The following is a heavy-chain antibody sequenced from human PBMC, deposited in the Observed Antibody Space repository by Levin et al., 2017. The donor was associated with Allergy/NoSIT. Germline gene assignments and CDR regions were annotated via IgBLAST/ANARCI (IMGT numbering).Heavy chain of an antibody. J-gene: IGHJ4*02. CDR2: IKQDGSEK. D-gene: IGHD3-10*01. V-gene: IGHV3-7*01. CDR1: GFTFSSYW. CDR3: ARPNWGVIDY. Sequence: PVASVKVSCAASGFTFSSYWMSWVRQAPGKGLEWVANIKQDGSEKYYVDSVKGRFTISRDNAKNSLYLQMNSLRVEDTAVYYCARPNWGVIDYWGQGTLVTVSS.